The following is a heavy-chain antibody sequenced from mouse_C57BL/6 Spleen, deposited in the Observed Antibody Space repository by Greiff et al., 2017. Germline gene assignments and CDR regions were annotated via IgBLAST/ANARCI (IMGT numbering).Heavy chain of an antibody. D-gene: IGHD2-4*01. Sequence: VQLQQSGPELVKPGASVKIPCKASGYTFTDYNMDWVKQSHGKSLEWIGDINPNNGGTIYNQKFKGKATLTVDESSSTAYMELRSLTSEDTAVYYGAKSGLRRRGDAMGYWGQGASVTVSS. J-gene: IGHJ4*01. CDR3: AKSGLRRRGDAMGY. V-gene: IGHV1-18*01. CDR2: INPNNGGT. CDR1: GYTFTDYN.